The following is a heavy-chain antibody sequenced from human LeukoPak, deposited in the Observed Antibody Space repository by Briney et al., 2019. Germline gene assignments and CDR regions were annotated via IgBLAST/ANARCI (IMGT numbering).Heavy chain of an antibody. CDR1: GYTFTNYD. D-gene: IGHD1-1*01. Sequence: GASVTVSCKASGYTFTNYDISWVRQATGQGLEGMGWMNPNRDNTVYAQKVEGRVTITSNTTISTAYMELSRLTSEETAVYYCGRGTRLIDYYMDVWGKGTTVTVSS. CDR3: GRGTRLIDYYMDV. CDR2: MNPNRDNT. J-gene: IGHJ6*03. V-gene: IGHV1-8*03.